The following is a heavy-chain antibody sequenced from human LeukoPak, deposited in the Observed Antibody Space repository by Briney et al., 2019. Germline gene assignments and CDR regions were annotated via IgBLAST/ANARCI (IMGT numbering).Heavy chain of an antibody. CDR2: VYTSGST. J-gene: IGHJ4*02. D-gene: IGHD4-23*01. CDR1: GGSISSGSYY. CDR3: AREQPPYTVTPKYYLDY. Sequence: KTSETLSLTCTVSGGSISSGSYYWSWIRQPAGKGLEWVGRVYTSGSTNYNPSLMGRVTISIDTSKNQFSLKLSSVTTADTAVYYCAREQPPYTVTPKYYLDYWGQGALVTVSS. V-gene: IGHV4-61*02.